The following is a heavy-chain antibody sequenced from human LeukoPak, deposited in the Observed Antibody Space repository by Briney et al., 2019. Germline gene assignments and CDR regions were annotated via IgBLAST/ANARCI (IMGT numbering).Heavy chain of an antibody. V-gene: IGHV4-61*01. CDR2: IYYSGST. J-gene: IGHJ4*02. D-gene: IGHD6-13*01. CDR3: ARDRVAAAGSFDY. Sequence: SETLFLTCTVSGGSVSSGSYYWSWIRQPPGKGLEWIGYIYYSGSTNYNPSLKSRVTISVDTSKNQFSLKLSSVTAADTAVYYCARDRVAAAGSFDYWGQGTLVTVSS. CDR1: GGSVSSGSYY.